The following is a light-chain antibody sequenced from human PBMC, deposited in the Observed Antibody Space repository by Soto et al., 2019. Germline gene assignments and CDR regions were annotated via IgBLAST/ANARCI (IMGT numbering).Light chain of an antibody. CDR1: QTISSW. CDR3: QHYNYWPWT. V-gene: IGKV1-5*03. J-gene: IGKJ1*01. Sequence: DIQMNQSPSTLSGSVGDRVTITCRASQTISSWLAWYQQKPGKAPKLLIYKASTLKSGVPSRFSGSGSGTEFTLTISSLQSEDFAVYYCQHYNYWPWTFGQGTKVDIK. CDR2: KAS.